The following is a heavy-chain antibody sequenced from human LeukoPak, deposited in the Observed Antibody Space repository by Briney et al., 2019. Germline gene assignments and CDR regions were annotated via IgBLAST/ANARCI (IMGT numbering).Heavy chain of an antibody. V-gene: IGHV3-21*01. J-gene: IGHJ4*02. CDR1: GFTFSSYS. CDR3: AGTELELRALFDY. CDR2: ISSSSSYI. D-gene: IGHD1-7*01. Sequence: GGSLRRSCAASGFTFSSYSMNWVRQAPGKGLEWVSSISSSSSYIYYADSVKGRFTITRDNAKNSLYLQMNSLRAEDTAVYYCAGTELELRALFDYWGQGTLVTVSS.